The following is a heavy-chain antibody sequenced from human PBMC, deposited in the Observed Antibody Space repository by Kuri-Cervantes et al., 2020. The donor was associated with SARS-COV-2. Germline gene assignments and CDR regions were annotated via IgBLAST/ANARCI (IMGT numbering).Heavy chain of an antibody. Sequence: GESLKISCAASGFTFSSYGMHWVRQAPGKGLEWVAVIWYDGSNKYYADSVKGRFTISGDNSKNTLYLQMNSLRAEDTAVYYCARDHGIAAAGTSGGFDYWGQGTLVTVSS. CDR3: ARDHGIAAAGTSGGFDY. D-gene: IGHD6-13*01. V-gene: IGHV3-33*08. J-gene: IGHJ4*02. CDR2: IWYDGSNK. CDR1: GFTFSSYG.